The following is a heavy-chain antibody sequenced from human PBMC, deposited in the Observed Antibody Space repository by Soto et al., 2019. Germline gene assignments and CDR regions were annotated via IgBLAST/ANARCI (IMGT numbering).Heavy chain of an antibody. CDR3: VHHGGVPYYHDF. CDR2: IFYSGST. Sequence: LSLTCAVSGGSLSSSSWWSWVRQPPGKTLEWLGEIFYSGSTKYNPSLNSRVTISADQSKNDFSLRLSSVTAADTAVYYCVHHGGVPYYHDFWGQGMLVTVSS. CDR1: GGSLSSSSW. V-gene: IGHV4-4*02. D-gene: IGHD2-8*01. J-gene: IGHJ4*02.